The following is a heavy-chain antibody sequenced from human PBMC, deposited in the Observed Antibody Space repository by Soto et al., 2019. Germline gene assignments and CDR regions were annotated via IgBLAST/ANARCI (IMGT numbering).Heavy chain of an antibody. V-gene: IGHV3-21*01. Sequence: GGSLRLSCAASGFTFTRYSMNWVRQAPGKGLEWVASISSGSSDTWYADSVKGRFIISRDNAQNSLFLQMNTLRPEDTAMYYCARVAYWGPGTQVTVSS. CDR3: ARVAY. J-gene: IGHJ4*02. CDR1: GFTFTRYS. CDR2: ISSGSSDT.